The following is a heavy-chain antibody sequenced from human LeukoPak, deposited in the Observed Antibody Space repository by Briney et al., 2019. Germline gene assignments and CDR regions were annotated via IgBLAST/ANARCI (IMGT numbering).Heavy chain of an antibody. CDR2: VHLDGRT. CDR3: ARRPRIQLWSPPFDY. J-gene: IGHJ4*02. D-gene: IGHD5-18*01. V-gene: IGHV4-4*02. CDR1: GGSIRSTNW. Sequence: SETLSLTCGVSGGSIRSTNWWTWVRQPPGKGLEWIGEVHLDGRTNYSPSLQSRLAMSVDFSENHISLKLSSVTAADTAVYYCARRPRIQLWSPPFDYWGQGTLVTVSS.